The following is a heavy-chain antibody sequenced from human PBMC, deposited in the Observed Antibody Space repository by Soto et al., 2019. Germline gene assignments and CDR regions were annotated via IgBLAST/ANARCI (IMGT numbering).Heavy chain of an antibody. J-gene: IGHJ4*02. CDR3: ARRPAVAGASYFDH. D-gene: IGHD6-19*01. Sequence: QITLKESGPTLVKPTQTLTLTCTFSGFSLSTSGVGVGWIRQPPGKALEWLALIYWDDDKRYSPSRKSRLTNXEXTXXNQYVLTRTNMPPVDTATYYCARRPAVAGASYFDHWGQGTLVTVSS. CDR2: IYWDDDK. V-gene: IGHV2-5*02. CDR1: GFSLSTSGVG.